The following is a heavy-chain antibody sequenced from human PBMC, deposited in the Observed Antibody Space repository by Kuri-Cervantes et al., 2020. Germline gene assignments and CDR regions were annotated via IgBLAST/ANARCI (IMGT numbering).Heavy chain of an antibody. V-gene: IGHV3-30-3*01. CDR1: GSTFSSYA. CDR3: ARGGGWYSPDY. D-gene: IGHD6-19*01. J-gene: IGHJ4*02. CDR2: ISYDGSNK. Sequence: LSLTCAASGSTFSSYAMHWVRQAPGKGLEWVAVISYDGSNKYYADSVKGRFTISRDNSKNTLYLQMNSLRAEDTAVYYCARGGGWYSPDYWGQGTLVTVSS.